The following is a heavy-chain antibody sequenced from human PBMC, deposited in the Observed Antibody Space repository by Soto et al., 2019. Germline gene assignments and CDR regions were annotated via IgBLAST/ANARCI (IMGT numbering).Heavy chain of an antibody. CDR3: ARALSGYDSSGG. CDR2: IYYDGNT. CDR1: GGSITSSIHY. D-gene: IGHD3-22*01. J-gene: IGHJ4*02. Sequence: PSETLSLTCTVSGGSITSSIHYWGWIRQPPGKGLESVANIYYDGNTYYNPSLESRVTISLDTSKNQFSLRLDSVTAADTAVYYCARALSGYDSSGGWGQGTLVTVSS. V-gene: IGHV4-39*01.